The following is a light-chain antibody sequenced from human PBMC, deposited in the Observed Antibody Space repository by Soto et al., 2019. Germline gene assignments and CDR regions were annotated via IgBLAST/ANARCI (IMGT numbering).Light chain of an antibody. J-gene: IGKJ1*01. CDR2: AAS. V-gene: IGKV1-39*01. CDR3: QEYNNWPPWT. Sequence: DIQITQSPSSLSASVGDRVTITCRASQSISSYLNWYQQKPGKAPKLLIYAASSLQSGVPSRFSGSGSGTDFTLTISSLQSEDFAVYYCQEYNNWPPWTFGQGTKV. CDR1: QSISSY.